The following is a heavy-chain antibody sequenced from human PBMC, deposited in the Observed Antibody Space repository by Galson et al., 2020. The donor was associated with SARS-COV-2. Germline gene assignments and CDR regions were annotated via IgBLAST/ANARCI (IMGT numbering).Heavy chain of an antibody. Sequence: GGSLRLSCAASGFSFTNYGMHWVRQAPGKGLEWVAVIWYYGGNKYYGDSVKGRFTISRDNSKNTLYLEMNSLRVEDTAVYYCAKAGNIFVLGAPSGGYMDVWGKGTTVTVSS. CDR3: AKAGNIFVLGAPSGGYMDV. CDR1: GFSFTNYG. J-gene: IGHJ6*03. CDR2: IWYYGGNK. D-gene: IGHD3-9*01. V-gene: IGHV3-33*06.